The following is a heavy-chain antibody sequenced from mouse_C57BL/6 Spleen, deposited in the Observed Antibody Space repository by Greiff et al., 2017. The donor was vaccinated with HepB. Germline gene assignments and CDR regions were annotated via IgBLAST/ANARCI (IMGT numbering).Heavy chain of an antibody. V-gene: IGHV3-6*01. CDR1: GYSITSGYY. CDR3: ARRILRLYFDY. D-gene: IGHD1-1*01. CDR2: ISYDGSN. Sequence: EVKLLESGPGLVKPSQSLSLTCSVTGYSITSGYYWNWIRQFPGNKLEWMGYISYDGSNNYKPSLKNRISITRYTSKNQFFLKLNSVTTEDTSTYYCARRILRLYFDYWGQGTTLTVSS. J-gene: IGHJ2*01.